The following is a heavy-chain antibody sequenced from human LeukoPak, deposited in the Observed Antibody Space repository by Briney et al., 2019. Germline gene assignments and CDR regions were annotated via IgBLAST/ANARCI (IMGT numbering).Heavy chain of an antibody. CDR1: GFTFSSYA. CDR3: AKDRSDVRAAAGKA. Sequence: GGSLRLSCAASGFTFSSYAMSWVRQAPGKGLEWVSAISGSGGSTYYADSVKGRFTISRDNSKNTPYLQMNSLRAEDTAVYYCAKDRSDVRAAAGKAWGQGTLVTVSS. CDR2: ISGSGGST. D-gene: IGHD6-13*01. V-gene: IGHV3-23*01. J-gene: IGHJ4*02.